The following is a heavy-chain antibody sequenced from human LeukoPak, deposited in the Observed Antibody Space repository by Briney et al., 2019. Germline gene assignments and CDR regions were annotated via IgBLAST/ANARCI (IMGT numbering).Heavy chain of an antibody. D-gene: IGHD5-24*01. J-gene: IGHJ4*02. Sequence: SETLSLTCTVSGASISSYYWSWIRQPPGKGLEWIGYIYYSGSTNYNPSLKSRVTISVDTSKNQFSLKLSSVTAADTAVYYCARLWRWLQSPFDYWGQGTLVTVSS. V-gene: IGHV4-59*08. CDR1: GASISSYY. CDR2: IYYSGST. CDR3: ARLWRWLQSPFDY.